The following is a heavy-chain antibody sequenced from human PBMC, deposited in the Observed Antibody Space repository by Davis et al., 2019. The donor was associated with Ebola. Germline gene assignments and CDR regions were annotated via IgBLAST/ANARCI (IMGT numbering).Heavy chain of an antibody. CDR3: ARDTEDIVVVVAAPPDY. Sequence: GGSLRLSCAASGFTFSSYWMSWVRQAPGKGLEWVANIKQDGSEKYYVDSVKGRFTISRDNAKNSLYLQMNSLRAEDTAVYYCARDTEDIVVVVAAPPDYWGQGTLVTVSS. V-gene: IGHV3-7*01. J-gene: IGHJ4*02. CDR1: GFTFSSYW. D-gene: IGHD2-15*01. CDR2: IKQDGSEK.